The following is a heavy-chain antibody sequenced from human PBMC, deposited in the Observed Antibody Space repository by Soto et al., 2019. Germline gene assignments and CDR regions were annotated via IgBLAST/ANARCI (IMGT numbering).Heavy chain of an antibody. J-gene: IGHJ6*02. CDR3: ARRLDV. CDR1: GGSISNFH. V-gene: IGHV4-59*12. CDR2: IYYSGN. Sequence: SETLSLTCNVSGGSISNFHLSWIRQPPGKGLEWIGYIYYSGNYYNPSLTSRVSMSLDKSKNQFSLNLSSVTAADTAVYYCARRLDVWGQGTTVTVSS.